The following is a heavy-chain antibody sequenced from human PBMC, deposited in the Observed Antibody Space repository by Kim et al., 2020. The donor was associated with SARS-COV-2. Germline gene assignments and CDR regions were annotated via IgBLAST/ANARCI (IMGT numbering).Heavy chain of an antibody. V-gene: IGHV3-33*01. D-gene: IGHD2-21*02. J-gene: IGHJ4*02. CDR2: IWYDGSNK. CDR3: ARDRESGRAYCGGDCYDGPYFDY. CDR1: GFTFSSYG. Sequence: GGSLRLSCAASGFTFSSYGMHWVRQAPGKGLEWVAVIWYDGSNKYYADSVKGRFTISRDNSKNTLYLQMNSLRAEDTAVYYCARDRESGRAYCGGDCYDGPYFDYWGQGTLVTVSS.